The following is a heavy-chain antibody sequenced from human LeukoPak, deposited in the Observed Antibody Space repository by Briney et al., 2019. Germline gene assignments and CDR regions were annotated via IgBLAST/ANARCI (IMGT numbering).Heavy chain of an antibody. V-gene: IGHV4-59*08. J-gene: IGHJ6*03. CDR2: IYYSGST. CDR3: ASTRGAAGYYYYYMDV. CDR1: GGSISSYY. Sequence: SETLSLTCTVSGGSISSYYWSWIRQPPGKGLEGIGYIYYSGSTNYNPSLKSRVTISVDTSKNQFSLKLSSVTAADTAVYYCASTRGAAGYYYYYMDVWGKGTTVTVSS. D-gene: IGHD6-13*01.